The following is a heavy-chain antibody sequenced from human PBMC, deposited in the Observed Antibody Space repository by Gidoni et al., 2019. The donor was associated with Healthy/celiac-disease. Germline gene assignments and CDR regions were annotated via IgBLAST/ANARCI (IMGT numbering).Heavy chain of an antibody. CDR3: ARVFDLYGDYGGLPDY. Sequence: QVQLQESGPGLVKPSETLSLTCTVSGCSISRYYWSWIRQPPGKGLEWIGYIYYSGSTNYNPSLKSRVTISVDTSKNQFSLKLSSVTAADTAVYYCARVFDLYGDYGGLPDYWGQGTLVTVSS. V-gene: IGHV4-59*01. CDR1: GCSISRYY. D-gene: IGHD4-17*01. J-gene: IGHJ4*02. CDR2: IYYSGST.